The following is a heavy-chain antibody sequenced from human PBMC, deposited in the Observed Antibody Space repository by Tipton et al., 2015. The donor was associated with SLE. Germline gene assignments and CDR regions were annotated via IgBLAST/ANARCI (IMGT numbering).Heavy chain of an antibody. J-gene: IGHJ4*02. V-gene: IGHV4-59*12. CDR2: IYYSGST. CDR3: ARGPRYYGGLPFDH. Sequence: LRLSCTVSGGSISSYYWSWIRQPPGKGLEWIGYIYYSGSTNYNPSLKSRLTISVDTSKNQLSLALTSVTAADTAVYYCARGPRYYGGLPFDHWGQGTLVTVSS. D-gene: IGHD3-10*01. CDR1: GGSISSYY.